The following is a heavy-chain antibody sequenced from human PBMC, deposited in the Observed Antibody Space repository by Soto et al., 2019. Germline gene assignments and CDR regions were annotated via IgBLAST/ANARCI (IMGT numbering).Heavy chain of an antibody. Sequence: ASVKVSCKASGYTFTNYGISWVRQAPGQGHEWMGWISTYNGHTTSAQKLQGRVTMTTDTSTNTAYMELRSLRSDDTAVYYCARDWGQQWLAYGMDVWGQGTTVTVSS. CDR1: GYTFTNYG. CDR3: ARDWGQQWLAYGMDV. J-gene: IGHJ6*02. D-gene: IGHD6-19*01. V-gene: IGHV1-18*01. CDR2: ISTYNGHT.